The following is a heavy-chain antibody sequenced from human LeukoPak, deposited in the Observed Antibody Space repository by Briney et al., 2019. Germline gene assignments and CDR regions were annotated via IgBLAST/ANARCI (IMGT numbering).Heavy chain of an antibody. CDR1: GGSISSSSKF. V-gene: IGHV4-39*01. Sequence: SETLSLTCTVSGGSISSSSKFWGWIRQPPGKGLEWIGSLHPSTTTYYNPSLRSRVGISVDTSKNQFYLTLSSVTAADSAVYFCARPVDYPSNPQPDAFDVGGQGTMPIVSS. CDR2: LHPSTTT. J-gene: IGHJ3*01. D-gene: IGHD4-11*01. CDR3: ARPVDYPSNPQPDAFDV.